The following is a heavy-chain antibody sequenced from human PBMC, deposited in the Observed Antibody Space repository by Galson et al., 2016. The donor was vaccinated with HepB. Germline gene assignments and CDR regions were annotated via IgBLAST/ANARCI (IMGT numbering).Heavy chain of an antibody. CDR3: ARHPPSGYYYYGLDV. D-gene: IGHD1-26*01. Sequence: SETLSLTCSVSGASASSPYWGWIRQPPGKGLEWIGSMYYSGSTNYNPSLKSRVTISVDTAKNQFSLKLKSVTAADTAVYYCARHPPSGYYYYGLDVWGQGTTVTVSS. J-gene: IGHJ6*02. V-gene: IGHV4-39*01. CDR2: MYYSGST. CDR1: GASASSPY.